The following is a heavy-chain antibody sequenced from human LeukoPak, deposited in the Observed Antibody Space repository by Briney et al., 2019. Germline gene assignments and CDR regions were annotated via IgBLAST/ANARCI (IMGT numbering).Heavy chain of an antibody. J-gene: IGHJ4*02. Sequence: GGSLRLSCAASGFTVSSNYMTWVRQAPGKGLEWVSVIYSGGSTYYADSVEGGFTISRDNSKNTLYLQMSSLRAEDTAVYYSARDHYDGDYWGQGTLVTVSS. CDR1: GFTVSSNY. CDR3: ARDHYDGDY. D-gene: IGHD3-22*01. V-gene: IGHV3-66*01. CDR2: IYSGGST.